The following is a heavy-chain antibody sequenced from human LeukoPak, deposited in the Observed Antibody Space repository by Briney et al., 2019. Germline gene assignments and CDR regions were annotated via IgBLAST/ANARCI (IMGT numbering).Heavy chain of an antibody. CDR2: ISSSSSYI. CDR3: ARDKGAAAGY. V-gene: IGHV3-21*01. CDR1: GFTFSSYS. Sequence: GGSLRLSCAASGFTFSSYSMNWVRQTPGKGLEWVSSISSSSSYIYYADSVKGRFTISRDNAKNSLYLQMNSLRAEDTAVYYCARDKGAAAGYRGQGTLVTVSS. D-gene: IGHD6-13*01. J-gene: IGHJ4*02.